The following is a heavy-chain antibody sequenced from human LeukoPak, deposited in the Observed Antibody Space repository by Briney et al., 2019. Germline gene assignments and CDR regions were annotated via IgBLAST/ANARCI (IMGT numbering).Heavy chain of an antibody. CDR2: INTDGSST. V-gene: IGHV3-74*01. D-gene: IGHD4-23*01. CDR1: GFTFSGYW. J-gene: IGHJ4*02. CDR3: ARDPVLDDYGGNSPY. Sequence: GASLRLSCAASGFTFSGYWMHWVRQAPGKGLVWVSRINTDGSSTTYADSVKGRFTISRDNAKNTLYLQMNSLRAEDTAVYYCARDPVLDDYGGNSPYWGQGTLVTVSS.